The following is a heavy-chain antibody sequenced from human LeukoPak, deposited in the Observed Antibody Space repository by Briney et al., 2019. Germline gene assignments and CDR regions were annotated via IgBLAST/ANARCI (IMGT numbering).Heavy chain of an antibody. CDR2: INYSGST. CDR3: ASAKQQLEIDY. Sequence: SETLSLTCTVSGGSISSYYWSWIRQPPGKGLEWIGEINYSGSTNYNPSLKSRVTISVDTSKNQFSLKLSSVTAADTAVYYCASAKQQLEIDYWGQGTLVTVSS. CDR1: GGSISSYY. D-gene: IGHD6-13*01. J-gene: IGHJ4*02. V-gene: IGHV4-34*01.